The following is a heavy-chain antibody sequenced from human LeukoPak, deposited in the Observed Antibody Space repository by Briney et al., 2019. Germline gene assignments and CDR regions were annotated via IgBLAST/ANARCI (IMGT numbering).Heavy chain of an antibody. CDR3: AIMITFGGVIAPYDY. Sequence: GASVKVSCKASGYTFTSYDINWVRQATGQGLEWMGWMNPNSGNTGYAQKLQGRVTMTRNTSIGTAYMELSSLRSEDTAVYYCAIMITFGGVIAPYDYWGQGTLVTVSS. D-gene: IGHD3-16*02. J-gene: IGHJ4*02. CDR2: MNPNSGNT. V-gene: IGHV1-8*01. CDR1: GYTFTSYD.